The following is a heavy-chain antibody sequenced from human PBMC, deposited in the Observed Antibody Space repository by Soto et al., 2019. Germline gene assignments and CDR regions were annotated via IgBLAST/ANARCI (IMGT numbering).Heavy chain of an antibody. CDR3: ARDGQLERPVYYYYYMDV. CDR1: GFTFSSYA. Sequence: LRLSCAASGFTFSSYAMHWVRQAPGKGLEWVAVISYDGSNKYYADSVKGRFTISRDNSKNTLYLQMNSLRAEDTAVYYCARDGQLERPVYYYYYMDVWGKGTKVTVSS. D-gene: IGHD1-1*01. CDR2: ISYDGSNK. V-gene: IGHV3-30-3*01. J-gene: IGHJ6*03.